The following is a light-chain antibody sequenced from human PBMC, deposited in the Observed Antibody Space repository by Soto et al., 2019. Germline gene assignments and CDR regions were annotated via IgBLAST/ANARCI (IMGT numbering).Light chain of an antibody. V-gene: IGKV3-20*01. CDR3: HQYGISP. J-gene: IGKJ4*01. CDR2: GAS. Sequence: EIVLTQSRGAVSLSPGERATLSCRASQSVTTYLAWYQQKPGQAPRLLIYGASSRATGIPDRFSGSGSGTEFTLTISRLEPEDFAVYYCHQYGISPFGGGTKVDI. CDR1: QSVTTY.